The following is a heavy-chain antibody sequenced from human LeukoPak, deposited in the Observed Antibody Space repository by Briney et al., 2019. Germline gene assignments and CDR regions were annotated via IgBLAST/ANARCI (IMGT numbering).Heavy chain of an antibody. V-gene: IGHV4-39*07. J-gene: IGHJ4*02. CDR1: GGSISSSSYY. CDR3: ARVVAVPGTGYYFDY. Sequence: PSETLSLTCTVSGGSISSSSYYWGWIRQPPGKGLEWIGSIYYSGSTYYNPSLKSRVTISLDTSKNQFSLKLSSVTAADTAVYYCARVVAVPGTGYYFDYWGQGTLVTVSS. CDR2: IYYSGST. D-gene: IGHD6-19*01.